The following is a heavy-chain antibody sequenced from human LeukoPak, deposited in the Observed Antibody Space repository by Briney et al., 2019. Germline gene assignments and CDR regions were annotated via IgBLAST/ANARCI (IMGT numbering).Heavy chain of an antibody. V-gene: IGHV4-59*02. D-gene: IGHD1-26*01. CDR2: IYSSGST. Sequence: SETLSLTCTVSGGSVSGYYWNWIRQPPGKGLEWIGYIYSSGSTDYNPSLKSRATISADTSKNQFSLKLRSVTAADTAVYYCARDLGGVGATHFDYWGQGTLVTVSS. J-gene: IGHJ4*02. CDR3: ARDLGGVGATHFDY. CDR1: GGSVSGYY.